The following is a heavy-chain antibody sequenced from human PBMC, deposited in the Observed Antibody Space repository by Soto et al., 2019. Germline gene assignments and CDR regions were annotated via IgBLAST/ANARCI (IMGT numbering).Heavy chain of an antibody. J-gene: IGHJ4*02. CDR2: ISGSGGST. CDR1: GFTFSSYA. Sequence: PGGSLRLSCAASGFTFSSYAMSWVRQAPGKGLECVSAISGSGGSTYYADSVKGRFTISRDNSKNTLYLQMNSLRAEDTAVYYCAKLLGVATISSGYFDYWGQGTLVTVSS. D-gene: IGHD5-12*01. CDR3: AKLLGVATISSGYFDY. V-gene: IGHV3-23*01.